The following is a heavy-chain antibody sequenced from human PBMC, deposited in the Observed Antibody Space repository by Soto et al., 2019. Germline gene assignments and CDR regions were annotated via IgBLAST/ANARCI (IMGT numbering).Heavy chain of an antibody. D-gene: IGHD2-2*01. Sequence: PGGSLRLSCAASGFTFSNTWMHWVRQAPGKGLVWVSHINIDGTTTTYADSVKGRFTISRDNAKNTVHLQMNSLRAEDTAVYYCATDGSYAQHVWGQGTTVTVSS. CDR3: ATDGSYAQHV. V-gene: IGHV3-74*01. J-gene: IGHJ6*02. CDR1: GFTFSNTW. CDR2: INIDGTTT.